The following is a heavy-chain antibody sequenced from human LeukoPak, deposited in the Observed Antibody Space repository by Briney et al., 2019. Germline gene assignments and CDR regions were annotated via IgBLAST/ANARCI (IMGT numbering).Heavy chain of an antibody. D-gene: IGHD3-10*01. CDR1: GDSVSSNSAA. CDR3: ARDLDTMVRGVLYYYYYGMDV. Sequence: SQTLSLTCAISGDSVSSNSAAWNWIRQSPSRGLEWLGRTYYRSKWYNDYAVSVKSRITINPDTSKNQFSLQLNSVTPEDTAVYYCARDLDTMVRGVLYYYYYGMDVWGQGTTVTVSS. CDR2: TYYRSKWYN. J-gene: IGHJ6*02. V-gene: IGHV6-1*01.